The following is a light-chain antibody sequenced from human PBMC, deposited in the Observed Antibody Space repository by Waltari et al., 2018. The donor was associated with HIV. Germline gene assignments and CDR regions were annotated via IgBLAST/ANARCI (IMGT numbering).Light chain of an antibody. J-gene: IGLJ3*02. CDR3: AAWDDSLGGWV. CDR1: TSTIGNNF. V-gene: IGLV1-47*01. CDR2: RSN. Sequence: SVLTQPPSASATPGQRVTISCSGSTSTIGNNFVNWNQQRPGTAPKLLIYRSNQRPSGVPDRFSGSKSGTSASLAISGLRSEHEADYYCAAWDDSLGGWVFGGGTKLTVL.